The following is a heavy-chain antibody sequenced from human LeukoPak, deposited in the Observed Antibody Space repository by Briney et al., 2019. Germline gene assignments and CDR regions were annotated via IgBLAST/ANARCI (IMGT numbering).Heavy chain of an antibody. J-gene: IGHJ1*01. CDR1: GYTFTGYY. D-gene: IGHD6-13*01. CDR3: ARPPIPGYIAAADLYFQH. V-gene: IGHV1-2*02. CDR2: INPNSGGT. Sequence: ASVKVSCKASGYTFTGYYMHWVRQAPGQGLEWMGWINPNSGGTNYAQKFQGRVTMTRDTSISTAYMELSRLRSDDMAVYYCARPPIPGYIAAADLYFQHWGQGTLVTVSS.